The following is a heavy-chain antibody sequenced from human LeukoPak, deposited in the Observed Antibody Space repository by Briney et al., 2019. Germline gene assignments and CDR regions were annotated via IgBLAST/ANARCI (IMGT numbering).Heavy chain of an antibody. Sequence: ASVKVSCKASGYTFTSYGISWVRQAPGQGLEWMGWISAYNGNTNYAQKLQGRVTMTTDTSTSTAYMELRSLRSDDTAAYYCARDAPLIKETYYYGSGTTTHLDYWGQGTLVTVSS. D-gene: IGHD3-10*01. V-gene: IGHV1-18*01. CDR3: ARDAPLIKETYYYGSGTTTHLDY. J-gene: IGHJ4*02. CDR1: GYTFTSYG. CDR2: ISAYNGNT.